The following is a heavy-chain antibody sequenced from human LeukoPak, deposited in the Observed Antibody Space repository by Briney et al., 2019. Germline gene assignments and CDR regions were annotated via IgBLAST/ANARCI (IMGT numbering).Heavy chain of an antibody. CDR2: IWYDGSNK. D-gene: IGHD6-19*01. CDR1: GFTFSSYG. V-gene: IGHV3-33*01. Sequence: PGGSLRLSCAASGFTFSSYGVHWVRQAPGKGLEWVAVIWYDGSNKYYADSVKGRFTISRDNSKNTLYLQMNSLRAEDTAVYYCARDGQWLGSYFDYWGQGTLVTVSS. J-gene: IGHJ4*02. CDR3: ARDGQWLGSYFDY.